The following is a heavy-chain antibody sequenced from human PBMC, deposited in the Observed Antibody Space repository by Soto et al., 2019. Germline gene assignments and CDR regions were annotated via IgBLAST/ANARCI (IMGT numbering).Heavy chain of an antibody. J-gene: IGHJ5*02. CDR1: GFTFSNSA. D-gene: IGHD1-1*01. CDR2: ISGGGSGT. V-gene: IGHV3-23*01. CDR3: AKSLDINWKNWFDP. Sequence: GGSLRLSCAASGFTFSNSAMSWVRQAPGKGLEWVSGISGGGSGTYYADSVKGRFTISRDNSKNTLYLDIKSLRAEDTAVYYCAKSLDINWKNWFDPWGQGTLVTVSS.